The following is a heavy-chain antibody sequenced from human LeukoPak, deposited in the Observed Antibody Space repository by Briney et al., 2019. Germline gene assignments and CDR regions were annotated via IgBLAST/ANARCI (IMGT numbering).Heavy chain of an antibody. V-gene: IGHV3-30-3*01. CDR2: ISYDGSNK. J-gene: IGHJ6*02. CDR1: GFTVSSNY. CDR3: AKSYYDSSGSVIGMDV. D-gene: IGHD3-22*01. Sequence: GALRLSCAASGFTVSSNYMSWVRQAPGKGLEWVAVISYDGSNKYYADSVKGRFTISRDNSKNTLYLQMNSLRAEDTAVYYCAKSYYDSSGSVIGMDVWGQGTTVTVSS.